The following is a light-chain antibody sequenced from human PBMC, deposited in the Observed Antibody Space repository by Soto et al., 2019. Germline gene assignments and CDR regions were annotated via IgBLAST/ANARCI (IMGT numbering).Light chain of an antibody. V-gene: IGLV2-23*01. CDR1: SSGVGSYKF. J-gene: IGLJ2*01. CDR3: CSYAGSSTLV. CDR2: EGS. Sequence: QSVLTQPASVSGSPGQSITISCTGTSSGVGSYKFVSWDQQHPGKAPKLMIYEGSKRPSGVSNRFSGSKSGNTASLTISGLQAEDEADYYCCSYAGSSTLVFGGGTKLTVL.